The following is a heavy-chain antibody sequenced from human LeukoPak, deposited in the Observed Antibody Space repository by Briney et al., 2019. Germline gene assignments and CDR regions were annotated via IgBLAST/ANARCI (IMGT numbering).Heavy chain of an antibody. Sequence: SVKVSCKASGGTFSSYAISWVRQAPGQGLEWMGGIIPIFGTASYAQKFQGRVTMTRDMSTSTVYMELSSLRSEDTAVYYCARDSVTVGPWDYWGQGTLVTVSS. CDR3: ARDSVTVGPWDY. D-gene: IGHD1-14*01. J-gene: IGHJ4*02. V-gene: IGHV1-69*05. CDR1: GGTFSSYA. CDR2: IIPIFGTA.